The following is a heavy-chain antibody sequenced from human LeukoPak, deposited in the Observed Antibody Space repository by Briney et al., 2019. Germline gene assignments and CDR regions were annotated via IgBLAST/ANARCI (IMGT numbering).Heavy chain of an antibody. CDR1: GFNFSNYE. CDR3: ASGTQSDY. CDR2: ISSSGSTK. Sequence: PGGSLRLSCEASGFNFSNYEMNWVRQAPGKGLEWVSDISSSGSTKYYADSVKGRLAISRDNAKNSLFLQMNSLRAEDTAIYYCASGTQSDYWGQGTLVTVSS. D-gene: IGHD1-14*01. V-gene: IGHV3-48*03. J-gene: IGHJ4*02.